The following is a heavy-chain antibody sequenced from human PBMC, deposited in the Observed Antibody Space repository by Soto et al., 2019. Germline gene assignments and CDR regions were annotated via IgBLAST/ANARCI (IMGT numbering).Heavy chain of an antibody. CDR2: ISSSGFAT. V-gene: IGHV3-23*01. D-gene: IGHD3-16*01. J-gene: IGHJ4*02. CDR1: GFTFNDYA. Sequence: GGSLRLSCAASGFTFNDYAMSWVRQAPGKGLEWVAHISSSGFATNYADSVKGRITISRDNPKNTLYLQIYSLRVEDTAVYYCAKFLYQLQPLEFWGQGTLVTVSS. CDR3: AKFLYQLQPLEF.